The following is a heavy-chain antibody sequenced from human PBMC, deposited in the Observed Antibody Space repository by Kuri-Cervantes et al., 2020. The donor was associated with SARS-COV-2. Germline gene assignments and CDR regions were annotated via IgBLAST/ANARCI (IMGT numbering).Heavy chain of an antibody. J-gene: IGHJ4*02. CDR2: ISSSSYI. D-gene: IGHD2-15*01. Sequence: GGSLRLSCAASGLTFSSYSMNWVRQAPGKGLEWVSSISSSSYIYYADSVKGRFTIPRDNAKNSLYLQMNSLRAEDTAVYYCARDRGEDIVVVVAASAYDYWGQGTLVTVSS. V-gene: IGHV3-21*01. CDR3: ARDRGEDIVVVVAASAYDY. CDR1: GLTFSSYS.